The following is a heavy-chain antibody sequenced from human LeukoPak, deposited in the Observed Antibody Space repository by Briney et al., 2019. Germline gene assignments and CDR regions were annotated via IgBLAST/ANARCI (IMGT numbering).Heavy chain of an antibody. D-gene: IGHD3-10*01. CDR3: ASFRDGRITMVRGVEDAFDI. V-gene: IGHV4-39*07. Sequence: PSETLSLTCTVSGGSISSSSYYWGWIRQPPGKGLEWIGSIYYSGSTYYNPSLKSRVTISVDTSKNQFSLKLSSVTAADTAVYYCASFRDGRITMVRGVEDAFDIWGQGTMVTVSS. CDR2: IYYSGST. CDR1: GGSISSSSYY. J-gene: IGHJ3*02.